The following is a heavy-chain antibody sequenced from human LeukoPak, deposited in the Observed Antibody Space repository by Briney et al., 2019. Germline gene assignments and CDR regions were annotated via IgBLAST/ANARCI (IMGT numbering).Heavy chain of an antibody. J-gene: IGHJ4*03. D-gene: IGHD3-3*01. V-gene: IGHV3-21*01. CDR1: GFTFSSYS. Sequence: KTGGSLRLSCAASGFTFSSYSMNWVRQAPGKGLEWVSSISSSSSYIYYADSVKGRFTISRDNAKNSLYLQMNSLRAEDTAVYYCARDYYDFWSGYYAYFDYWGKGTTVTVSS. CDR2: ISSSSSYI. CDR3: ARDYYDFWSGYYAYFDY.